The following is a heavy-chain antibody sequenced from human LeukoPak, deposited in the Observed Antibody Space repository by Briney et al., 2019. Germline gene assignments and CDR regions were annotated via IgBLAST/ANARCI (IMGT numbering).Heavy chain of an antibody. V-gene: IGHV3-66*02. CDR1: GFTVSSNY. Sequence: PGGSLRLSCAASGFTVSSNYMSWVRQAPGKGLEWVSVIYSGGSTYYADSVKGRFTISRDNSKNTLYLQMNSLRAEDTAVYYCARGKVLRFMWGMDVWGQGTTVIVSS. D-gene: IGHD3-3*01. CDR3: ARGKVLRFMWGMDV. CDR2: IYSGGST. J-gene: IGHJ6*02.